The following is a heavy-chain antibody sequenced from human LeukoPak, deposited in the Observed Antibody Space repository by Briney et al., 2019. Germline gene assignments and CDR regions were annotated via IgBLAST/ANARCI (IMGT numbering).Heavy chain of an antibody. J-gene: IGHJ4*02. CDR1: GFTFSSGY. CDR2: ISSDGSNT. D-gene: IGHD2-2*01. CDR3: GRYAGGGVY. Sequence: PGGSLRLSCAVSGFTFSSGYMHWVRQPPGKGPVWVSRISSDGSNTIYADSVKGRFTISRDDARNTWYLQMNRLRDADTAGYYCGRYAGGGVYWGQGTLVTVSS. V-gene: IGHV3-74*01.